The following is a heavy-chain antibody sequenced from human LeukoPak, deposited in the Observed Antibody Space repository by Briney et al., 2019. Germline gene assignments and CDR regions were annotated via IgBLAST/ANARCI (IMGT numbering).Heavy chain of an antibody. CDR1: GYTFTRYA. D-gene: IGHD3-3*01. Sequence: ASVKVSCKASGYTFTRYAMNWVRQAPGQGREWMGWINTNTGNPRYAQDFTGRFVFSLDTSVSTAYLQISSLKTEDTAVYYCATLPLDCGHYSTCDVDYWGQGTLVTVSS. V-gene: IGHV7-4-1*02. J-gene: IGHJ4*02. CDR2: INTNTGNP. CDR3: ATLPLDCGHYSTCDVDY.